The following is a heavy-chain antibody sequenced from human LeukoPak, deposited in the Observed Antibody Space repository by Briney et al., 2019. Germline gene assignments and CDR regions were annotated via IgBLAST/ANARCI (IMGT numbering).Heavy chain of an antibody. CDR3: ARDKTWGTERGDAFDI. J-gene: IGHJ3*02. V-gene: IGHV1-18*01. CDR2: ISAYNGNT. CDR1: GYTFTTYG. D-gene: IGHD3-16*01. Sequence: ASVKVSCKASGYTFTTYGISWVRQASGQGLEWMGWISAYNGNTNYAQKFQGRVTLTTETSTSTGYMELRSLRSDDTAVYYCARDKTWGTERGDAFDIWGLGTMVTVSS.